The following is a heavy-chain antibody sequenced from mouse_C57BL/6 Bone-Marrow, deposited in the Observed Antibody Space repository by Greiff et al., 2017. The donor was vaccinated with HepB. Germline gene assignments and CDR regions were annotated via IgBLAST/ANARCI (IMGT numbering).Heavy chain of an antibody. CDR1: GFTFSDYG. D-gene: IGHD2-3*01. V-gene: IGHV5-17*01. CDR2: ISSGSSTI. J-gene: IGHJ2*01. Sequence: EVKLVESGGGLVKPGGSLKLSCAASGFTFSDYGMHWVRQAPEKGLEWVAYISSGSSTIYYADTVKGRFTISSDNAKNTLFLQMTSLRSEDTAMYYCARGRGYYSYYFDYWGQGTTLTVSS. CDR3: ARGRGYYSYYFDY.